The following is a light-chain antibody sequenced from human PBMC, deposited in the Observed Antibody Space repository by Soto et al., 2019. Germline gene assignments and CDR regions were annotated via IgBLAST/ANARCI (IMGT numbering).Light chain of an antibody. V-gene: IGLV1-44*01. CDR1: SSNVGSNT. J-gene: IGLJ1*01. Sequence: QSVLTQSPSASGTPGQRVTISCSGSSSNVGSNTVSWYQQLPGTAPKLLIYSNNQRPSGVPDRFSGSKSGTSASLAIGGLQSEDEGDYYCATWDDSLNGHVFGTGTKVT. CDR2: SNN. CDR3: ATWDDSLNGHV.